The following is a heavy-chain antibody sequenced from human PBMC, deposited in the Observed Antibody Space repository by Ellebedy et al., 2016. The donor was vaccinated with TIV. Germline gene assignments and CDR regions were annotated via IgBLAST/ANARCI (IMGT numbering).Heavy chain of an antibody. CDR2: IYYSGST. V-gene: IGHV4-61*08. Sequence: SETLSLTCTVSGGSISSGGYYWSWIRQPPGKGLEWIGYIYYSGSTNYNPSLKSRVTISVDTSKNQFSLKLSSVTAADTAVYYCARGHSSGDPYYFDYWGQGTLVTVSS. J-gene: IGHJ4*02. CDR1: GGSISSGGYY. CDR3: ARGHSSGDPYYFDY. D-gene: IGHD6-19*01.